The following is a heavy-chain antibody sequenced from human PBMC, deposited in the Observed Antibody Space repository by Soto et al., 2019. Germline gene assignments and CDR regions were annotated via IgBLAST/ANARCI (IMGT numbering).Heavy chain of an antibody. CDR3: AKHPTYSTVTTWSWYVDL. J-gene: IGHJ2*01. CDR2: ISYDGSNK. V-gene: IGHV3-30*18. CDR1: GFTFSRYG. Sequence: QVQLVESGGGVVQPGRSLRLSCAASGFTFSRYGMHWVRQAPGKGLEWVAVISYDGSNKYYAASVKGRCTISRDNSKNTLYLQMNRLTAEDTAVYDCAKHPTYSTVTTWSWYVDLWGRGTLVTVSS. D-gene: IGHD4-17*01.